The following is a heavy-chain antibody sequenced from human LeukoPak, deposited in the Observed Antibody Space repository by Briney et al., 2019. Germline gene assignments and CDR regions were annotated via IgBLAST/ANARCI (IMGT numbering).Heavy chain of an antibody. CDR3: ARGFRAARLRGEAFDI. CDR2: IIPIFGTA. J-gene: IGHJ3*02. V-gene: IGHV1-69*05. D-gene: IGHD6-6*01. CDR1: GGTFSSYA. Sequence: GASVKVSCKASGGTFSSYAISWVRRAPGQGLEWMGGIIPIFGTANYAQKFQGRVTITTDESTSTAYMELSSLRSEDTAVYYCARGFRAARLRGEAFDIWGQGTMVTVSS.